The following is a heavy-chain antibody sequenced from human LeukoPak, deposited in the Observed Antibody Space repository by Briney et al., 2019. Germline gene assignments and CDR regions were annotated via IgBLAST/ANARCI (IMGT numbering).Heavy chain of an antibody. V-gene: IGHV1-46*01. CDR2: INPSGGST. CDR1: GYTFTSYY. D-gene: IGHD3-3*01. CDR3: ARTPGLEGFLEWFPGPFDY. J-gene: IGHJ4*02. Sequence: ASVKVSCKASGYTFTSYYMHRVRQAPGQGLEWMGIINPSGGSTSYAQKFQGRVTMTRDTSTSTVYMELSSLRSEDTAVYYCARTPGLEGFLEWFPGPFDYWGQGTLVTVSS.